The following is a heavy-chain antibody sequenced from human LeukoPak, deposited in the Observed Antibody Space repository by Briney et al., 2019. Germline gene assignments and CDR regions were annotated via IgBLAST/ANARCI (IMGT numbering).Heavy chain of an antibody. CDR3: ARPFRTGYSYAAGAFDI. CDR1: GGSISSSSYY. CDR2: IYYSGST. Sequence: SETLSLTCTVSGGSISSSSYYWGWIRQPPGKGLEWIGSIYYSGSTYYNPSLKSRVTISVDTSKNQFSLKLSSVTAADTAVYYCARPFRTGYSYAAGAFDIWAQGTMVTVSS. D-gene: IGHD5-18*01. V-gene: IGHV4-39*01. J-gene: IGHJ3*02.